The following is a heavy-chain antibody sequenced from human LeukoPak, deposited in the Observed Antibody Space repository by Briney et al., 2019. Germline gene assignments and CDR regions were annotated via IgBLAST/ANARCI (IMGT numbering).Heavy chain of an antibody. V-gene: IGHV3-15*01. Sequence: GGSLRPSCAASGFSFTSAWMSWVRQAPGKRLEWVGHIKRKTDGETTDYAAPVKGRFTISRDDSNNMLYLQMNSLKAEDTALYYCATDRNISPIDRWGPGTLVTVSS. CDR3: ATDRNISPIDR. D-gene: IGHD2-21*01. CDR1: GFSFTSAW. J-gene: IGHJ5*02. CDR2: IKRKTDGETT.